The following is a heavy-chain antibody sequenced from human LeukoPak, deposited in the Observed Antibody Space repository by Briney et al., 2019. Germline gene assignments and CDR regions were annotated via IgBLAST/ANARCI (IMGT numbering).Heavy chain of an antibody. CDR3: AKDRNRIAVAGTDY. Sequence: ETLSLTCTVSGGSISSSSYYWGWIRQPPGKGLEWFSAISGSGGSTYYADSVKGRFTISRDNSKNTLYLQMNSLRAEDTAGYYCAKDRNRIAVAGTDYWGQGTLVTVSS. CDR2: ISGSGGST. CDR1: GGSISSSSYY. D-gene: IGHD6-19*01. V-gene: IGHV3-23*01. J-gene: IGHJ4*02.